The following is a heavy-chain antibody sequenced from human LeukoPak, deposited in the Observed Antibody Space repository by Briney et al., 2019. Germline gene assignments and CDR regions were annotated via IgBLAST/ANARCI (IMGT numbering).Heavy chain of an antibody. D-gene: IGHD1-26*01. V-gene: IGHV4-59*01. Sequence: PSETLSLTCTVSGGPISSSFCSWIRQPPGKGLEWIGHIYYSGSTNYNPSLKSRVTISVDTSKNQFSLKLSSVTAADTAVYSCARRGANSGSYSHFDLWGRGTLVTVSA. CDR3: ARRGANSGSYSHFDL. CDR2: IYYSGST. CDR1: GGPISSSF. J-gene: IGHJ2*01.